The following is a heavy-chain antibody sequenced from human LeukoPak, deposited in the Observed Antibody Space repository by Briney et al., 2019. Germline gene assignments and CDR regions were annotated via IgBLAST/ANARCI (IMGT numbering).Heavy chain of an antibody. V-gene: IGHV4-59*08. CDR3: ARHKHGIQLWSTGWYFDL. D-gene: IGHD5-18*01. Sequence: SETLSLTCTVSGGSISSYYWSLIRQPPGKGLEWIGYIYYSGSTNYNPSLKSRVTISVDTSKNQFSLKLSSVTAADTAVYYCARHKHGIQLWSTGWYFDLWGRGTLVTVSS. CDR1: GGSISSYY. J-gene: IGHJ2*01. CDR2: IYYSGST.